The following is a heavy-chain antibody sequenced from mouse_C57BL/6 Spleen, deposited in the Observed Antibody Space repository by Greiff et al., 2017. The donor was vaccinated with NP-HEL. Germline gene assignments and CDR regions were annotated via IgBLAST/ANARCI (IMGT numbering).Heavy chain of an antibody. J-gene: IGHJ3*01. D-gene: IGHD2-4*01. CDR2: INPNNGGT. CDR3: ASGAEDYDSAWFAY. Sequence: VQLQQSGPELVKPGASVKISCKASGYTFTDYYMNWVKQSHGKSLEWIGDINPNNGGTSYNQKFKGKATLTVDKSSSTAYMELRSLTSEDSAVYYCASGAEDYDSAWFAYWGQGTLVTVSA. V-gene: IGHV1-26*01. CDR1: GYTFTDYY.